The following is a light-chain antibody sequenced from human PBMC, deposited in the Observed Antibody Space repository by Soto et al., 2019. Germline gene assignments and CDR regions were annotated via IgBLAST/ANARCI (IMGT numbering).Light chain of an antibody. CDR3: QSYDNSLSGPVV. CDR2: GSS. V-gene: IGLV1-40*01. Sequence: QSVLTQPPSVSGAPGQRVTISCTGSSSNIGAGYDVHWYQQRPGTAPKLLIYGSSNRPSGVPDRFSGSKSGTSASLAIIGLQAEDEADYYCQSYDNSLSGPVVFGGGTKLTVL. CDR1: SSNIGAGYD. J-gene: IGLJ2*01.